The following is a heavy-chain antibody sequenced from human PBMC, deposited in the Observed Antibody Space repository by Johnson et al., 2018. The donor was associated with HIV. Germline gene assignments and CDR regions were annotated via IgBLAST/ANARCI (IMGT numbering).Heavy chain of an antibody. CDR3: AKDDQNYYGSGSYYDAFDI. J-gene: IGHJ3*02. Sequence: QVQLVESGGGVVRPGRSLRLSCAASGFTFSSYGMHWVRQAPGKGLEWVAVISYDGSNKYYADSVKGRFTISRDNSKNTLYLQMNSLRAEDTAVYYCAKDDQNYYGSGSYYDAFDIWGQGTKVTVSS. CDR2: ISYDGSNK. CDR1: GFTFSSYG. V-gene: IGHV3-30*18. D-gene: IGHD3-10*01.